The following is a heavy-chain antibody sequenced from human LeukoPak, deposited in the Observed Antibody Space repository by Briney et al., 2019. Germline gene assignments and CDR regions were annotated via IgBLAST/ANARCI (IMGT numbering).Heavy chain of an antibody. CDR1: GFTVSSNY. CDR2: IYSGGST. D-gene: IGHD3-22*01. V-gene: IGHV3-66*01. J-gene: IGHJ3*02. Sequence: GGSLRLSCAASGFTVSSNYMSWVRQAPGKGLEWVSVIYSGGSTYYADSVKGRFTISRDNSKNTLYLQMNSLRAEDTAVYYCARAGYDSIPTYNAFDIWGQGTMVTVSS. CDR3: ARAGYDSIPTYNAFDI.